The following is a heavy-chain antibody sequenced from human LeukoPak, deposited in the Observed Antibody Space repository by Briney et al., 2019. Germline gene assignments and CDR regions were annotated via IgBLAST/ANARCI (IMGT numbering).Heavy chain of an antibody. CDR2: MNPNSGNT. Sequence: ASVKVYCKASGYTFTSYDINWVRQATGQGLEWMGWMNPNSGNTGYAQKFQGRVTMTRNTSISTAYMELSILRSEDTAVYYCARSYYYDSSGRTDAFDIWGQGTMVTVSS. CDR1: GYTFTSYD. V-gene: IGHV1-8*01. D-gene: IGHD3-22*01. CDR3: ARSYYYDSSGRTDAFDI. J-gene: IGHJ3*02.